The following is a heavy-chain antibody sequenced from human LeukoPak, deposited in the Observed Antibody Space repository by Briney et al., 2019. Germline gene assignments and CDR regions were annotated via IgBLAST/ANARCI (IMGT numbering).Heavy chain of an antibody. CDR1: GGSISTSSYY. J-gene: IGHJ6*03. V-gene: IGHV4-39*01. Sequence: SETLTLTCTVSGGSISTSSYYWGWIRQPPGKGLQWIGSIYYNGSTYYNPSLKSRVIISVDTSKNQFSLKLSSVTAADTAVYYCARHKMVRGIGYYYYMDVWGKGTTVTISS. D-gene: IGHD3-10*01. CDR3: ARHKMVRGIGYYYYMDV. CDR2: IYYNGST.